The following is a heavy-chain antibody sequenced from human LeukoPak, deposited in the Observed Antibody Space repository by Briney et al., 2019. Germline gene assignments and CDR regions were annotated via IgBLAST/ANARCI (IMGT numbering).Heavy chain of an antibody. CDR2: ISSNGGST. Sequence: GGSLRLSCSASGFTFSSYAMHWVRQAPGKGLEHVSAISSNGGSTYYADSVKGRFTISRDNSKNTLYLQMSSLRAEDTAVYYCVKDYGFPNGYYYWGQGTLVTVSS. V-gene: IGHV3-64D*06. CDR3: VKDYGFPNGYYY. J-gene: IGHJ4*02. CDR1: GFTFSSYA. D-gene: IGHD3-10*01.